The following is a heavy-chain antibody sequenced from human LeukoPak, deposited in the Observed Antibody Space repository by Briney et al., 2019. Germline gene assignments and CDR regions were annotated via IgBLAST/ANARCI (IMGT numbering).Heavy chain of an antibody. CDR1: GFTFSSYS. J-gene: IGHJ4*02. D-gene: IGHD3-3*01. V-gene: IGHV3-21*01. CDR3: ARDPSDYDFWSGYYVPYYFDY. Sequence: GGSLRLSCAASGFTFSSYSMNWVRQAPGKGLEWVSSISSSSSYIYYADSVKGLFTISRDNAKNSLYLQMNSLRAEDTAVYYCARDPSDYDFWSGYYVPYYFDYWGQGTLVTVSS. CDR2: ISSSSSYI.